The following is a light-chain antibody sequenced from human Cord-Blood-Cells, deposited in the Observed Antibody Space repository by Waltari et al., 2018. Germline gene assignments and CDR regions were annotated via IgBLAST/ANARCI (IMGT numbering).Light chain of an antibody. CDR2: DVS. CDR3: SAYTTSSTYV. Sequence: QSALTQPASVSGSPGQSITISCTGTSSDVGGYNYFSWYQQQPGKAPNLMIYDVSNRPSGVSNRFSGSKSGNTASLTISELQAEEEADYYCSAYTTSSTYVFGTGTKVTVL. V-gene: IGLV2-14*01. J-gene: IGLJ1*01. CDR1: SSDVGGYNY.